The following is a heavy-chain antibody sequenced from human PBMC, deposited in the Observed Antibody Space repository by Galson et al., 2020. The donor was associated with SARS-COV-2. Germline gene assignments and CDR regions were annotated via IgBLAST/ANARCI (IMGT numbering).Heavy chain of an antibody. D-gene: IGHD3-16*02. J-gene: IGHJ4*02. CDR2: ISSSGSTI. V-gene: IGHV3-11*01. Sequence: KIGESLKISCAASGFTFSDYYMSWIRQAPGKGLEWVSYISSSGSTIYYADSVKGRFTISRDNAKNSLYLQMNSLRAEDTAVYYCARPIMITFGGVIVLNYFDYWGQGTLVTVSS. CDR3: ARPIMITFGGVIVLNYFDY. CDR1: GFTFSDYY.